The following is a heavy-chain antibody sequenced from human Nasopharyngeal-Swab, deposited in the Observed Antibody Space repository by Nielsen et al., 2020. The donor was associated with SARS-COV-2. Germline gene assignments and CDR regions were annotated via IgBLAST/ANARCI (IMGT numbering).Heavy chain of an antibody. D-gene: IGHD3-3*01. V-gene: IGHV1-2*04. CDR2: INPNSGGT. J-gene: IGHJ6*02. Sequence: RHAPGQGCGWLGWINPNSGGTNYAQKFQGWVTMTRDTSTSTVYMELSSLRSEDTAVYYCAREPITIFGVVTNPYYGMDVWGQGTTVTVSS. CDR3: AREPITIFGVVTNPYYGMDV.